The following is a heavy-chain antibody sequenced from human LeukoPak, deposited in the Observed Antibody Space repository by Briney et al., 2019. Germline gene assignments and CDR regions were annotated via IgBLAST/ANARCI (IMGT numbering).Heavy chain of an antibody. V-gene: IGHV1-2*02. CDR2: INPNSGGT. CDR1: GYTLTELS. Sequence: GVSVKVSCKVSGYTLTELSMHWVRQAPGQGLEWMGWINPNSGGTNYAQKFQGRVTMTRDTSISTAYMELSRLRSDDTAVYYCARVRHRGSGSLDYWGQGTLVTVSS. J-gene: IGHJ4*02. CDR3: ARVRHRGSGSLDY. D-gene: IGHD3-10*01.